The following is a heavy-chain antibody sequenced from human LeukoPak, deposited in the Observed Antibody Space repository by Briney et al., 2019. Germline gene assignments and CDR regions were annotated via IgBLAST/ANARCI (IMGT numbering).Heavy chain of an antibody. V-gene: IGHV1-8*01. J-gene: IGHJ1*01. Sequence: ASVKVSCKASGYTFTSYDINWVRQATGQGLEWMGWMNPNNGNTDYAQKFQGRVTLTRNTSISTAYMKLSSLRSEDTAVYYCSRGGPVAGTHKYFQHWGQGTLVTVSS. CDR2: MNPNNGNT. D-gene: IGHD6-19*01. CDR3: SRGGPVAGTHKYFQH. CDR1: GYTFTSYD.